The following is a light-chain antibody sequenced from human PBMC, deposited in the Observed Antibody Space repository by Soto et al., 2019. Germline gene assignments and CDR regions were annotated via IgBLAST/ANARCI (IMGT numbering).Light chain of an antibody. CDR2: GAS. V-gene: IGKV3-20*01. J-gene: IGKJ5*01. Sequence: EIVLTQSPGAXSXXPXXXXXXXXTXXRVVSSSYLAWYQQNPGQAPRLLIYGASSRATGIPDRFSGSGSGTDFTLTISRLEPEDFAVYYCQQYGSSLSITFGQGTRLEIK. CDR1: RVVSSSY. CDR3: QQYGSSLSIT.